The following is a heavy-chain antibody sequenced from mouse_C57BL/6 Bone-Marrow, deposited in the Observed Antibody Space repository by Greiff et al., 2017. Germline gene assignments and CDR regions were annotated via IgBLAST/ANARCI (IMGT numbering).Heavy chain of an antibody. CDR3: AIIYYCGSRYCDV. CDR1: GYTFTDYY. D-gene: IGHD1-1*01. V-gene: IGHV1-77*01. CDR2: IGPGSGST. Sequence: QVQLQQSGAELVKPGASVKISCKASGYTFTDYYINWVKQRPGQGLEWIGKIGPGSGSTYYNEKFKGKATLTADKSSSTAYMQLSILTSEDSAVYFCAIIYYCGSRYCDVWGTGTTVTVSS. J-gene: IGHJ1*03.